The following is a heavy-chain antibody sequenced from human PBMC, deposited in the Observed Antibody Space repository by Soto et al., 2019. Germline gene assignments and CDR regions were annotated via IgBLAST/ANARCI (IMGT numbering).Heavy chain of an antibody. CDR2: ISSSSSYI. V-gene: IGHV3-21*01. J-gene: IGHJ5*02. CDR3: ARDYIVVVPAAMVNWFAP. Sequence: GGSLRLSCAASGFTFSSYSMNWVRQAPGKGLEWVSSISSSSSYIYYADSVKGRFTISRDNAKNSLYLQMNSLRAEDTAVYYCARDYIVVVPAAMVNWFAPWGQGTLVTVSS. D-gene: IGHD2-2*01. CDR1: GFTFSSYS.